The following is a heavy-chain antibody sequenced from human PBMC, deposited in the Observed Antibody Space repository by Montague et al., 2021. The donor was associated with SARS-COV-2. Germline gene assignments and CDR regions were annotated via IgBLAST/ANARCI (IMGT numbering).Heavy chain of an antibody. V-gene: IGHV3-48*03. CDR1: GFTFSSYA. CDR2: ISSSGSTI. D-gene: IGHD6-13*01. Sequence: SLSLSCAASGFTFSSYAMHWVRQAPGKGLEWVSYISSSGSTIYYADSVKGRFTISRDNAKNSLYLQMNSLRAEDTAVYYCASRKFSSSCYYYYGMDVWGQGTTVTVSS. CDR3: ASRKFSSSCYYYYGMDV. J-gene: IGHJ6*02.